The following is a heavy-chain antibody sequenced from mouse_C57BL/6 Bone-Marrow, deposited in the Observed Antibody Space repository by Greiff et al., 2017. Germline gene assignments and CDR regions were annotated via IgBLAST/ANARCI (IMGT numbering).Heavy chain of an antibody. CDR2: IDPENGDT. CDR1: GFNIKDDY. D-gene: IGHD2-3*01. CDR3: TTWDGGFAY. Sequence: VQLQQSGAELVRPGASVKLSCTASGFNIKDDYMHWVKQRPEQGLEWIGWIDPENGDTEYASKFQGKATITADTSSNTAYLQLSSLTSEDTAVYYCTTWDGGFAYWGHGTLVTVSA. J-gene: IGHJ3*01. V-gene: IGHV14-4*01.